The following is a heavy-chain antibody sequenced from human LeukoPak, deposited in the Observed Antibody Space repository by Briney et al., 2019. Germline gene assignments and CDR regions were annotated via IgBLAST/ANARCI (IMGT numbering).Heavy chain of an antibody. Sequence: ASVKVSCKASGYTFTGYYMHWVRQAPGQGLEWMGWINPNSGGTNYAQKFQGRVTMTRDTSISTAYMELSRLRSDDTAVYYCASCQYYDFWSGYYYYYGMDVWGQGTTVTVSS. CDR3: ASCQYYDFWSGYYYYYGMDV. CDR2: INPNSGGT. V-gene: IGHV1-2*02. D-gene: IGHD3-3*01. J-gene: IGHJ6*02. CDR1: GYTFTGYY.